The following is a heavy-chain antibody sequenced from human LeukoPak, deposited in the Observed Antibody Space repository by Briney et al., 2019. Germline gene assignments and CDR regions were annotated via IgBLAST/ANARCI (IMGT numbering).Heavy chain of an antibody. Sequence: GGSLRLSCAASGFTFSSYAMSWVRQAPGKGLEWVSAISAGGSTFYADSVKGRFTISRGNSKNTLCLQMNSLRAEDTAVYYCAPKKVGATSSRVGWFDPWGQGTLVTVSS. J-gene: IGHJ5*02. CDR3: APKKVGATSSRVGWFDP. CDR2: ISAGGST. CDR1: GFTFSSYA. V-gene: IGHV3-23*01. D-gene: IGHD1-26*01.